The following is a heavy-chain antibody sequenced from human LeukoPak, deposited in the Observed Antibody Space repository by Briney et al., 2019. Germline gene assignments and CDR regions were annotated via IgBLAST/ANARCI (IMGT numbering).Heavy chain of an antibody. CDR3: VRDRELNY. V-gene: IGHV4-59*01. Sequence: SETLSLTCTVSGGSISIYYWSWLRQPPGKGLEWIGYVYNSGSTHYNPPLKSRVTISADTSKNQFSLRLSSVTAADTAVYYCVRDRELNYWGQGTLVTVSS. CDR1: GGSISIYY. D-gene: IGHD5-24*01. CDR2: VYNSGST. J-gene: IGHJ4*02.